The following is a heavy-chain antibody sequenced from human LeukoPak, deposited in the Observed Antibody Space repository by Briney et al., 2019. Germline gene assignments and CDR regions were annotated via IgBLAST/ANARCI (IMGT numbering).Heavy chain of an antibody. CDR2: VNWNGGGT. CDR1: GFTFDDYG. Sequence: GGSLRLSCATSGFTFDDYGMSWVRQTPGKGLEWVSGVNWNGGGTSYADSVKGRFTISRDNAKNSLYLQMNSLRAEDTAVYYCAKDPRSLLRDAFDIWGQGTMVTVSS. CDR3: AKDPRSLLRDAFDI. D-gene: IGHD4/OR15-4a*01. J-gene: IGHJ3*02. V-gene: IGHV3-20*04.